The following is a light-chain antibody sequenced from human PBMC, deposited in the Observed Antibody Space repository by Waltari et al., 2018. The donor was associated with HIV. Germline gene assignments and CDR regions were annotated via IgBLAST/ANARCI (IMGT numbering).Light chain of an antibody. CDR3: SSYAGSNKLV. Sequence: QSALTQPPSASGSPGQSVTIPCTGTSSDVGGYNYVSWYQQHPGNAPKLIIYEVTERPSGVPDRFSGSKSGNTASLTVSGLQAEDEADYYCSSYAGSNKLVFGGGTKLTVV. V-gene: IGLV2-8*01. J-gene: IGLJ2*01. CDR2: EVT. CDR1: SSDVGGYNY.